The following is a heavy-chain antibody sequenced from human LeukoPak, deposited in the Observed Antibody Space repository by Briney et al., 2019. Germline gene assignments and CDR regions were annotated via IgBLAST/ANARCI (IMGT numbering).Heavy chain of an antibody. J-gene: IGHJ4*02. CDR1: GFSVGNNY. V-gene: IGHV3-7*03. Sequence: GGSLRLSCAASGFSVGNNYMSWVRQAPGKGLEWVANINKDGGEKYYVDSVKGRFTISRDNAKNSLYLQMNSLRADDTAVYYCVKDSPPRYSGSPPAYWGQGTLVTVSS. CDR3: VKDSPPRYSGSPPAY. CDR2: INKDGGEK. D-gene: IGHD1-26*01.